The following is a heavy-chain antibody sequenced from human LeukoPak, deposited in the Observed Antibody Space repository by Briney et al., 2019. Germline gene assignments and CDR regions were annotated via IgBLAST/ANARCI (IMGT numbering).Heavy chain of an antibody. CDR2: IIPIFGTA. CDR3: ARAITMVRGVKSYYYYYMDV. J-gene: IGHJ6*03. D-gene: IGHD3-10*01. CDR1: VGTFSSYA. V-gene: IGHV1-69*01. Sequence: SVKVSCKASVGTFSSYAISWVRQAPGQGLEGMGGIIPIFGTANYAQKFQGRVTITADESTSTAYMELSSLRSEDTAVYYCARAITMVRGVKSYYYYYMDVWGKGTTVTVSS.